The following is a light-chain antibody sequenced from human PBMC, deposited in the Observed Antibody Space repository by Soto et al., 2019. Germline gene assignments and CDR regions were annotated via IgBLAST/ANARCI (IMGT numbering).Light chain of an antibody. V-gene: IGLV1-40*01. CDR2: GNN. CDR3: QSYNSSLYGSGWV. Sequence: QSVLTQPPSVSGAPGQRVTISCTGSSSNIGAGYDVHWYQQLPGTAPKVLIYGNNNRPSGVPDRFSGSKSGTSASLAITVLQADDEANYYCQSYNSSLYGSGWVFGGGTNLTVL. J-gene: IGLJ3*02. CDR1: SSNIGAGYD.